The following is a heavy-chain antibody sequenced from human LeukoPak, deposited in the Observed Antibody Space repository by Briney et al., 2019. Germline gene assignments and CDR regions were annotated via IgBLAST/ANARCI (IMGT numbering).Heavy chain of an antibody. Sequence: SETLSLTCTVSGGSISNYYWSWIRQPAGKGLEWIGRIYSSGSTNYNPSLKSRVTMSVDTSKNQFSLKLSSVTAADTAVYYCAREFLLGEYFDYWGQGTLVTVSS. CDR2: IYSSGST. CDR1: GGSISNYY. J-gene: IGHJ4*02. V-gene: IGHV4-4*07. D-gene: IGHD3-16*01. CDR3: AREFLLGEYFDY.